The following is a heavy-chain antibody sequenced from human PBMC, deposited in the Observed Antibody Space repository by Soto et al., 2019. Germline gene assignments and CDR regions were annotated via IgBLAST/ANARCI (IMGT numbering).Heavy chain of an antibody. D-gene: IGHD3-9*01. CDR1: GFTFSTSA. Sequence: QMQLVQSGPEVKKPGTSVKVSCKASGFTFSTSAMQWVRQARGQRLEFIGWIVVGSGSTNYAQKFQERVTMTRDMSTSTAYMELSSLRSEDTAVYYCAALSYDVLTGYTWGSFDLWGQGTLVTVSS. V-gene: IGHV1-58*02. J-gene: IGHJ3*01. CDR2: IVVGSGST. CDR3: AALSYDVLTGYTWGSFDL.